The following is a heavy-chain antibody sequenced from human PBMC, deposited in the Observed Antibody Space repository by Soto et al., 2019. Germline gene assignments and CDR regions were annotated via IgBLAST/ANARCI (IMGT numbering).Heavy chain of an antibody. V-gene: IGHV1-18*01. CDR2: ISASNGYT. D-gene: IGHD4-17*01. CDR1: GYTFTTYG. CDR3: ARGEDYRDYFDAFDF. Sequence: ASVKVSCKASGYTFTTYGISWVRQAPGQGLEWMAWISASNGYTKYAQKFQGRVTPTTDTSTSTAYMELRSLTSDDTAVYYCARGEDYRDYFDAFDFRGQGTMVTGSS. J-gene: IGHJ3*01.